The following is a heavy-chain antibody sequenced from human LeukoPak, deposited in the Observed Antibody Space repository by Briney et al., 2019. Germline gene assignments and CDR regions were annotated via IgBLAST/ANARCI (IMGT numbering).Heavy chain of an antibody. CDR2: INPNGGGT. D-gene: IGHD3-22*01. Sequence: ASVKVSCKASGYTFTGYYMHWVRQAPGQGLEWMGWINPNGGGTNYAQKFQGRVTMTRDTSISTAYMELSRLRSDDTAVYYCASGSTYYYDSSGYYDDYWGQGTLVTVSS. J-gene: IGHJ4*02. V-gene: IGHV1-2*02. CDR3: ASGSTYYYDSSGYYDDY. CDR1: GYTFTGYY.